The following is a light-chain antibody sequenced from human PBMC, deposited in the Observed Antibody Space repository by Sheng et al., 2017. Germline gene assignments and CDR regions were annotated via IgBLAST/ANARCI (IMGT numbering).Light chain of an antibody. CDR1: QNIRSW. V-gene: IGKV1-5*03. CDR3: QQYNSYSTWT. CDR2: EGS. Sequence: DIQMTQSPSTLSASIGDRVTITCRASQNIRSWLAWYQQKPGKAPELLIFEGSGLASGVPSRFRGSGSGTEFTLTISSLQPDDFATYYCQQYNSYSTWTFGQGTKVEIK. J-gene: IGKJ1*01.